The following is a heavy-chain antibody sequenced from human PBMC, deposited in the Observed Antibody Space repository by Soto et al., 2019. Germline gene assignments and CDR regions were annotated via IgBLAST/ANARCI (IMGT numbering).Heavy chain of an antibody. J-gene: IGHJ4*02. CDR3: ARDVGGKFGY. Sequence: EVQLVESGGDLLQPGGSLRLSCEVSGFTFSNYWMHWVRQAPGEGLVLVSRIDTDGSTTNYADSVHGRFTISRDNAKSTLYLQMNSLRVEDTAVYYCARDVGGKFGYWGQGTLVTVSS. CDR1: GFTFSNYW. CDR2: IDTDGSTT. D-gene: IGHD2-15*01. V-gene: IGHV3-74*01.